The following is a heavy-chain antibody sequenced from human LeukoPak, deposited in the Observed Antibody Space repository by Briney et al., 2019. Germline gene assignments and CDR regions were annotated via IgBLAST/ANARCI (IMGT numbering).Heavy chain of an antibody. J-gene: IGHJ4*02. Sequence: ASVKVSCKASGYTFTNYGISWVRQAPGQGLEWMGWISAYNGNTNYAQKLQGRVTMTTDTSTNTAYMELRSLRSDDTAIYYCAREGGYCSGNVCYYFDYWGQGTLVTVSS. CDR2: ISAYNGNT. CDR1: GYTFTNYG. CDR3: AREGGYCSGNVCYYFDY. D-gene: IGHD2-15*01. V-gene: IGHV1-18*01.